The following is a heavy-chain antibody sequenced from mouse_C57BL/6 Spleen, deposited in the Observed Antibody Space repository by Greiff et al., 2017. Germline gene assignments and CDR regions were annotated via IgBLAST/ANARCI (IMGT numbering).Heavy chain of an antibody. Sequence: QVQLQQPGAELVKPGASVKLSCKASGYTFTSYWMHWVKQRPGRGLEWIGRIDPDSGGTKYNEKFKGKATLTVDKTSSAAYMQLSSLTSEDSAVYDSARDHYDYDPLYAMGDWGKGTSVTVAS. J-gene: IGHJ4*01. D-gene: IGHD2-4*01. CDR1: GYTFTSYW. CDR2: IDPDSGGT. CDR3: ARDHYDYDPLYAMGD. V-gene: IGHV1-72*01.